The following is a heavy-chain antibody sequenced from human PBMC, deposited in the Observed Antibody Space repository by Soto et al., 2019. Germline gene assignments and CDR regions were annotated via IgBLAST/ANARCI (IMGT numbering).Heavy chain of an antibody. CDR2: IIPISETA. CDR3: ATLVPAPIKLFPRLGWFAP. J-gene: IGHJ5*02. CDR1: GGTFSSET. V-gene: IGHV1-69*01. Sequence: QVQLVQSGAEVKKPGSSVKVSCKASGGTFSSETITWVRQAPGQGLEWMGGIIPISETANYAQNFRGRVTITADASTSTVYLELSSLRSEDTAVYYCATLVPAPIKLFPRLGWFAPWGQGTLVTVSS. D-gene: IGHD2-2*02.